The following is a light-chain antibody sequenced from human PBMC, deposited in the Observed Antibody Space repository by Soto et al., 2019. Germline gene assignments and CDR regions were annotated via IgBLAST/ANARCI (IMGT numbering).Light chain of an antibody. V-gene: IGKV1-33*01. CDR3: QQYASLPIT. J-gene: IGKJ5*01. CDR1: QGINNY. CDR2: DAY. Sequence: DIQMTQSPSSLSASVGDRFSITCKAVQGINNYLNWYQQKPGKAPKLLIYDAYNLDTGVTSRFTGSGSGTDFTFTITSLQSDDVATYYCQQYASLPITVGQGTRLEIK.